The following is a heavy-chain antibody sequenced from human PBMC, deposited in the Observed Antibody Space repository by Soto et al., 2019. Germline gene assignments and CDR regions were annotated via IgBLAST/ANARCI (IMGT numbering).Heavy chain of an antibody. D-gene: IGHD1-26*01. Sequence: EVQVVESGGGLVQPGGSLRLSCAASGLAFSDHYMDWVRQAPGKGLEWVGRSRNKANSFTTEYAASVNGRFSVSRDDSKNSLFLQMNSLKTEDTSVYYCSGYHYSYGIHVLGQGTTVTVSS. CDR3: SGYHYSYGIHV. J-gene: IGHJ6*02. CDR2: SRNKANSFTT. V-gene: IGHV3-72*01. CDR1: GLAFSDHY.